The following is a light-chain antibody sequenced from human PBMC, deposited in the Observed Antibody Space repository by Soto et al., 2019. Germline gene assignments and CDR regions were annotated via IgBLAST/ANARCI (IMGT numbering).Light chain of an antibody. V-gene: IGKV3-15*01. Sequence: EKVMTQSPATLSVSPGERATLSCRASENVKTRLAWYQQKSGQAPRLLIYDAFTRATGIPARFSGSASVTEFTLTISSLQSEDSAVYYCQQYDDWPLTFGGGTKVEIK. CDR3: QQYDDWPLT. CDR1: ENVKTR. CDR2: DAF. J-gene: IGKJ4*01.